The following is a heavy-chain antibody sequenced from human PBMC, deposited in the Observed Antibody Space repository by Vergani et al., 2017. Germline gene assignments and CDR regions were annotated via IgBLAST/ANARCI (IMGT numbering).Heavy chain of an antibody. V-gene: IGHV4-59*01. CDR3: ARVVAAAGIYYYYYMDV. Sequence: QVQLQESGPGLVKPSETLSLTCTVSGGSISSYYWSWIRQPPGKGLEWIGYIYYSGSTNYNPSLKSRVTISVDTSQNQFSLKLSSVTAADTAVYYCARVVAAAGIYYYYYMDVWGKGTTVTVSS. CDR2: IYYSGST. J-gene: IGHJ6*03. D-gene: IGHD6-13*01. CDR1: GGSISSYY.